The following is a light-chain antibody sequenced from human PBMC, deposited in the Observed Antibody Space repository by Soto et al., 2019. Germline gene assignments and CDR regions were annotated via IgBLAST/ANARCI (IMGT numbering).Light chain of an antibody. J-gene: IGKJ2*01. CDR2: KAS. V-gene: IGKV1-5*03. CDR3: QQYNTYSRA. Sequence: DVQMAQSPSTLSASVGDRVTITCRASQSINTCLAWYQQKPGKAPKLLIYKASSLESGVPPRFSGSGSGTEFTLTISSLQPDDFATYYCQQYNTYSRAFGQGTKLEIQ. CDR1: QSINTC.